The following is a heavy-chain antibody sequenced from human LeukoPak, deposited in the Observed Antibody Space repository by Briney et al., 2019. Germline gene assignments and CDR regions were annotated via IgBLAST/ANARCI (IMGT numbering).Heavy chain of an antibody. J-gene: IGHJ5*02. V-gene: IGHV3-7*01. CDR2: IKQDGSEK. Sequence: GGSLRLSCAASGFTFSSYWMSWVRQAPGKGLEWVANIKQDGSEKYYVDSVKGRFTISRDNAKNSLYLQMNSLRAEDTAVYYCARDGSGGDYNWFDPWGQGTLVTVSS. CDR3: ARDGSGGDYNWFDP. D-gene: IGHD2-21*02. CDR1: GFTFSSYW.